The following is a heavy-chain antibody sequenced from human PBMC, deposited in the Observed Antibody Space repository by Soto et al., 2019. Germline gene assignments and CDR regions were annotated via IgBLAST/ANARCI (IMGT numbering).Heavy chain of an antibody. J-gene: IGHJ6*02. D-gene: IGHD6-19*01. CDR1: VFTFSIYS. CDR2: ISTSSSYI. V-gene: IGHV3-21*01. CDR3: ARNPLGIPVDGPPPKIV. Sequence: PRGCLLISCVSAVFTFSIYSMDLVRHAAGKGLEWVSSISTSSSYIYYGDSVKGRFTISRDNDKNSLYLQMKSLRVEDTAVYDCARNPLGIPVDGPPPKIVWGQGTTVTVSS.